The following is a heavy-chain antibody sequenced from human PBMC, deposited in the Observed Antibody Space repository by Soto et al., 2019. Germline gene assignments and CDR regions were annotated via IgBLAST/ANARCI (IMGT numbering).Heavy chain of an antibody. CDR1: GFTFSSYG. J-gene: IGHJ6*02. CDR2: IWFDGSNK. V-gene: IGHV3-33*08. CDR3: ARGNYGSGSNYYYGLDV. Sequence: GALRLSCAASGFTFSSYGMHWVRQAPGKGLEWVAVIWFDGSNKFYADSVKGRFTISRDNSKSTLSLQMNSLRAEDTAVYYCARGNYGSGSNYYYGLDVWGQGTTVTVSS. D-gene: IGHD3-10*01.